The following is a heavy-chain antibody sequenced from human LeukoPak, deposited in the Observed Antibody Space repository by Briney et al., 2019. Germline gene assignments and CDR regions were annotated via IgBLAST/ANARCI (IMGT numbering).Heavy chain of an antibody. D-gene: IGHD3-10*01. Sequence: ASVKVSCKASGYTFTTYGISWVRQAPGQGLEWMGWIRVYNGNTNYAQKLQDRITMTTDTSTSTAYMELRSLRSDDTAMYYCARGGKLMISMVRGVLASRDGLDIWGRGTMVTVSS. V-gene: IGHV1-18*01. CDR3: ARGGKLMISMVRGVLASRDGLDI. CDR1: GYTFTTYG. CDR2: IRVYNGNT. J-gene: IGHJ3*02.